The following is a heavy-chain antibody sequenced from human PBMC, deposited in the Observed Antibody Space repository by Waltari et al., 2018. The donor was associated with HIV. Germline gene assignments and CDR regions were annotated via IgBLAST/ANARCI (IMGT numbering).Heavy chain of an antibody. CDR1: GFTFKTHV. V-gene: IGHV3-33*01. Sequence: SGGGEVQPGSSVILSCSASGFTFKTHVIHWVRQAPGKGLEWVAVIWNDGTKKYYADSVRGRFTISRDVSENTLYLQMNSLRAEDTAVYFCGRTTFYEWHFDLWGRGTRVTVSS. CDR2: IWNDGTKK. D-gene: IGHD3-16*01. J-gene: IGHJ2*01. CDR3: GRTTFYEWHFDL.